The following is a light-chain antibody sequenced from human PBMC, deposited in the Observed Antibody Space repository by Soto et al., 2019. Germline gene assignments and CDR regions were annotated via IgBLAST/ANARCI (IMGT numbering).Light chain of an antibody. V-gene: IGLV2-8*01. CDR1: SGDIGGYDY. Sequence: QSVLTQPPSASGSPGQSVTISCTGTSGDIGGYDYVSWYQQHPGKAPKLMVYEVTKRPLGVPDRFSGSKSGNTASLTVSGLQAEDEADYYCSSYAGRNNNYVFGNGTKLTV. CDR2: EVT. CDR3: SSYAGRNNNYV. J-gene: IGLJ1*01.